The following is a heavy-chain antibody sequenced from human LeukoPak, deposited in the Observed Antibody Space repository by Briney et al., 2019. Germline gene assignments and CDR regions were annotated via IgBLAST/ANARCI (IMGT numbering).Heavy chain of an antibody. V-gene: IGHV3-66*01. D-gene: IGHD4-11*01. CDR1: GFTVSSNY. CDR3: ARWTSSSMTTNPLFGY. J-gene: IGHJ4*02. CDR2: IYSGGNT. Sequence: GGSLRLSCAASGFTVSSNYMSWVRQAPGKGLEWDSVIYSGGNTYSADSVKGRFTISRDNSKDTLYLQMNSLRAEDTGVYYCARWTSSSMTTNPLFGYWGQGTLVTVSS.